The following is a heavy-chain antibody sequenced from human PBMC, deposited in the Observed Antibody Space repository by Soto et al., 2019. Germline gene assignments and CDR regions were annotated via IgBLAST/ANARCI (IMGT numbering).Heavy chain of an antibody. CDR2: ISGSGRST. CDR3: AKHTLFSDSWYEDY. D-gene: IGHD6-13*01. V-gene: IGHV3-23*01. J-gene: IGHJ4*02. Sequence: EVQLLESGGGLIQPGGSLRLSCAASGFSFSSCVMSWVRQAPGKGLEWVSVISGSGRSTDYADSVKGRFTMSRDNSKNMVFLQMNSLSAEDTAVYYCAKHTLFSDSWYEDYWGQGTLVTVSS. CDR1: GFSFSSCV.